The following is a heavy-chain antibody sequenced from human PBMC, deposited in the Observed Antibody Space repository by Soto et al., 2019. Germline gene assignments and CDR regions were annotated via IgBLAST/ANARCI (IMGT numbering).Heavy chain of an antibody. CDR2: ISPAGSST. V-gene: IGHV3-74*01. J-gene: IGHJ4*02. CDR1: GFAVSSYW. D-gene: IGHD5-12*01. CDR3: ARENTGYGNFDS. Sequence: GGYLRLSCAASGFAVSSYWMHWVRQAPGKGLVWVSRISPAGSSTYYADSVRGRLTISKDTAKNTLYLQINSLGAEDTAVYYCARENTGYGNFDSCGQGTVVTV.